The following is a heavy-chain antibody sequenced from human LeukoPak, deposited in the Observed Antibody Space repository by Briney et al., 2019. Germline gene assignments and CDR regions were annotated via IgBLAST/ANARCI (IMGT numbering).Heavy chain of an antibody. Sequence: SETLSLTCTVSGGSISSYYWSWIRQPPGKGLEWIGYIYYSGSTNYNPSLKSRVTISVDTSKNQFSLKLSSVTAADTAVYYCARYGSGSYWGFDYWGQGTLVTVSS. CDR1: GGSISSYY. CDR3: ARYGSGSYWGFDY. CDR2: IYYSGST. J-gene: IGHJ4*02. D-gene: IGHD3-10*01. V-gene: IGHV4-59*01.